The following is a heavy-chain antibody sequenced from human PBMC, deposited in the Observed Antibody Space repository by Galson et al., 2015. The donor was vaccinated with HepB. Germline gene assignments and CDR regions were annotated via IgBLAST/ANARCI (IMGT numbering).Heavy chain of an antibody. Sequence: SLRLSCAASGFTFNQYAMHWVRQAPGKGLEWVAVISYDGSKTDYADSVTGRFTISRDNSKNTLYLDANSLRPEDTALCFCARDKYSSGWYYFEYWGQGTLVTVSS. CDR2: ISYDGSKT. J-gene: IGHJ4*02. CDR1: GFTFNQYA. D-gene: IGHD6-19*01. V-gene: IGHV3-30*03. CDR3: ARDKYSSGWYYFEY.